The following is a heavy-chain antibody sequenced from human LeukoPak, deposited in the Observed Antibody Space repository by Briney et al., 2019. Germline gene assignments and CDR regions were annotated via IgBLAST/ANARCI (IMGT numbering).Heavy chain of an antibody. CDR3: ARDLSLGNPGGFDY. D-gene: IGHD3-16*01. CDR2: ISSISHYI. Sequence: GGSLRLSCAASGFTFSSYAMSWVRQAPGKGLEWVSTISSISHYIYYADSVKGRFTISRDNAKNSMYLQMSSLRAEDTGVYYCARDLSLGNPGGFDYWGQGALVTVSS. V-gene: IGHV3-21*01. J-gene: IGHJ4*02. CDR1: GFTFSSYA.